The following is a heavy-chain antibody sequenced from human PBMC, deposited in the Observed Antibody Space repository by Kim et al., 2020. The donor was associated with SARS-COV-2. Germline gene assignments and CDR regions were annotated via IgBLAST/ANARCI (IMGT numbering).Heavy chain of an antibody. CDR2: ISGSGGSS. Sequence: GGSLRLSCAASGFVFMNYAMTWVRQAPGKGLEWVSGISGSGGSSYYADSVKGRFTISRDNSKDTVYLQMNSLRADDTAVYYCVKSVGEDHYYYGLDVWV. CDR3: VKSVGEDHYYYGLDV. D-gene: IGHD3-10*01. CDR1: GFVFMNYA. J-gene: IGHJ6*02. V-gene: IGHV3-23*01.